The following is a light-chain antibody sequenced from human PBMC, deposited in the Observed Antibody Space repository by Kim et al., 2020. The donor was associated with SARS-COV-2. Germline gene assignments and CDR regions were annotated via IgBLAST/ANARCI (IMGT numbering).Light chain of an antibody. CDR3: QYAIT. J-gene: IGKJ2*01. CDR1: QSIRSV. CDR2: DAS. Sequence: IVLTQSPVTLSLSPGERATLSCRTSQSIRSVLAWYQQKPGQAPRLLIYDASNRATGIPARFSGSGSETAFSLTIDSLEPDDFAVYYCQYAITFGQGTKLEI. V-gene: IGKV3-11*01.